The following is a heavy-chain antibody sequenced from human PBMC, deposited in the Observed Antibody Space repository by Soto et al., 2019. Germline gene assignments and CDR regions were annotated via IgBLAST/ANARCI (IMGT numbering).Heavy chain of an antibody. CDR3: ARGPDH. Sequence: QLQLLESGSGLVKPSQTLSLTCAVSGGSISSGGYSWGWIRQPPGKGLEWIGYIYHSVSTYYNPSLKGRVTKSGDRAKNQVPPRPSSLTAADTAVVYRARGPDHWGQGTL. CDR1: GGSISSGGYS. J-gene: IGHJ4*02. CDR2: IYHSVST. V-gene: IGHV4-30-2*01.